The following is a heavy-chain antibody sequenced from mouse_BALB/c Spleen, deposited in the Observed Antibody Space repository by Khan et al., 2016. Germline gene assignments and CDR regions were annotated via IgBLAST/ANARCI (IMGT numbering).Heavy chain of an antibody. V-gene: IGHV4-1*02. CDR3: ARAGYYGYLAY. J-gene: IGHJ3*01. Sequence: EVKLLESGGGLVQPGGPLKLSCAASGFDFSRYWMSWVRQAPGKGLEWIGEINPDSSTINYTPSLKDKFIISRDNAKNTLYLQMSKVRSEDTALYYCARAGYYGYLAYWGQGTLVTVSA. CDR2: INPDSSTI. D-gene: IGHD1-1*01. CDR1: GFDFSRYW.